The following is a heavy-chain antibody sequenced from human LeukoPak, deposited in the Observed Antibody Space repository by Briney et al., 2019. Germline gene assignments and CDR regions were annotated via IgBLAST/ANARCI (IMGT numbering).Heavy chain of an antibody. CDR2: IKWDGIET. Sequence: PGGSLRLTCAASGFTFSTYWMTWVRLAPGKGLEWVANIKWDGIETYYVDSVKGRFAISRNNAKNSLYLQMNNLRDEDTAVYYCARCSRGVGASAFDIWGQGTMVTVSS. J-gene: IGHJ3*02. D-gene: IGHD1-26*01. CDR3: ARCSRGVGASAFDI. V-gene: IGHV3-7*01. CDR1: GFTFSTYW.